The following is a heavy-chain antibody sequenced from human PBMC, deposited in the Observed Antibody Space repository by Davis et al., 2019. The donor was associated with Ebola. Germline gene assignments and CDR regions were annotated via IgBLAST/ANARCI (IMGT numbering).Heavy chain of an antibody. V-gene: IGHV3-30*02. CDR3: ARSGYSYGYATTQGDY. Sequence: GGSLRLSCAASGFTVSSNYMSWVRQAPGKGLAWVAFKRYVGRNEYYADSVKGRFTISSDHSKNTLYLQMNSLRTEDTAVYYCARSGYSYGYATTQGDYWGQGTLVTVSS. J-gene: IGHJ4*02. D-gene: IGHD5-18*01. CDR1: GFTVSSNY. CDR2: KRYVGRNE.